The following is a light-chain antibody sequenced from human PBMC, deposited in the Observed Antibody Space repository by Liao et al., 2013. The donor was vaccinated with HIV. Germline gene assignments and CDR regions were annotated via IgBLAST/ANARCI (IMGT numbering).Light chain of an antibody. J-gene: IGLJ1*01. CDR2: YDS. V-gene: IGLV3-21*01. Sequence: GSVAPGQTARITCGGNNIESKSVHWYQQKPGQAPVLVILYDSDRPSGIPERFSGSSSGNTATLTISRVEPGDEADYYCQLWDSSSDHPYVFGTGTQVTVL. CDR1: NIESKS. CDR3: QLWDSSSDHPYV.